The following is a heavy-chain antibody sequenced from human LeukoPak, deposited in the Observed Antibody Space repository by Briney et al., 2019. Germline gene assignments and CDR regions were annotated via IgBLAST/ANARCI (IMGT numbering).Heavy chain of an antibody. CDR3: ARDKAYSSGWFPDYYYYGMDV. Sequence: ASVKVSCKASGYTFTSYYMHWVRQAPGQGLEWMGIINPSGGSTSYAQKFQGRVTMTRDTSTSTVYMELSGLRSEDTAVYYCARDKAYSSGWFPDYYYYGMDVWGQGTTVTVSS. V-gene: IGHV1-46*01. CDR1: GYTFTSYY. D-gene: IGHD6-19*01. J-gene: IGHJ6*02. CDR2: INPSGGST.